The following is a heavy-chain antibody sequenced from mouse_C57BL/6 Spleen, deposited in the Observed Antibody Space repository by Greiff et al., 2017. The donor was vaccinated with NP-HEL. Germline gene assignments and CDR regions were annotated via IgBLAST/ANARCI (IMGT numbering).Heavy chain of an antibody. J-gene: IGHJ4*01. CDR3: AKEGYYDYGIYYAMDY. Sequence: QVQLQQSGPELVKPGASVKISCKASGYAFSSSWMNWVKQRPGKGLEWIGRIYPGDGDTNYNGKFKGKATLTADKSSSTAYMQLSSLTSEDSAVYLCAKEGYYDYGIYYAMDYWGQGTSVTVSS. CDR1: GYAFSSSW. V-gene: IGHV1-82*01. CDR2: IYPGDGDT. D-gene: IGHD2-4*01.